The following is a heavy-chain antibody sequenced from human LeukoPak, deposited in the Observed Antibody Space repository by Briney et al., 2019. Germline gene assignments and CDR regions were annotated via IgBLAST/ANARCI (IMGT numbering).Heavy chain of an antibody. D-gene: IGHD2-2*01. CDR2: INAGNGNT. J-gene: IGHJ6*02. CDR1: GYTFTSYA. V-gene: IGHV1-3*01. Sequence: ASVKVSCKASGYTFTSYAMHWVRQAPGQRLEWTGWINAGNGNTKYSQKFQGRVTITRDTSASTAYMELSSLRSEDTAVYYCARAEIPGRFQNYYGMDVWGQGTTVTVSS. CDR3: ARAEIPGRFQNYYGMDV.